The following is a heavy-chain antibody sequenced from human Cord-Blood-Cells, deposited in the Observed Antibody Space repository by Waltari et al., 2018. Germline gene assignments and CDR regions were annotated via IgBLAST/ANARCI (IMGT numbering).Heavy chain of an antibody. J-gene: IGHJ4*02. Sequence: QVQLVESGGGVVQPGRSLRRSCPASGFTFRSYAMPWVRQAPGKGLGWVAVISYDGSNKYYADSVKGRFTISRDNSKNTLYLQMNSLRAEDTAVYYCARDLRRGFDYWGQGTLVTVSS. CDR3: ARDLRRGFDY. CDR2: ISYDGSNK. D-gene: IGHD3-16*01. V-gene: IGHV3-30-3*01. CDR1: GFTFRSYA.